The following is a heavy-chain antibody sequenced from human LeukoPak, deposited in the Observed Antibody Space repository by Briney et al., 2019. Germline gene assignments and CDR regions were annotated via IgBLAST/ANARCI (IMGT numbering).Heavy chain of an antibody. Sequence: GGSLRLSCKASGFTLSGYWMNWVRQAPGKGLVWVARIKFDGTTTTYADSVKSRFTISRDNPKNTLYLQMNSLRADDTAVYYCAKSDYFDPWGQGTVVTVSS. V-gene: IGHV3-74*03. CDR2: IKFDGTTT. CDR3: AKSDYFDP. CDR1: GFTLSGYW. J-gene: IGHJ5*02. D-gene: IGHD4/OR15-4a*01.